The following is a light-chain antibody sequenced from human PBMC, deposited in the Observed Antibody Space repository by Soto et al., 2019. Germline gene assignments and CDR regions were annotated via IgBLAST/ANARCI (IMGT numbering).Light chain of an antibody. Sequence: DIQMTQSPSTLSASVGDRVTIACRASQSISSWLAWFQQKPGKAPKLLIFDASILQSGVPSRFSGSGSGTEFTLTISSLQADDFATYYCQQYDTYWTFGQGTKVDI. J-gene: IGKJ1*01. CDR3: QQYDTYWT. V-gene: IGKV1-5*01. CDR2: DAS. CDR1: QSISSW.